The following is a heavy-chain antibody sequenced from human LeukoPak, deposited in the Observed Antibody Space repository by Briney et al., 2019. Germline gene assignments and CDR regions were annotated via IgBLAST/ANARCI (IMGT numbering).Heavy chain of an antibody. D-gene: IGHD5-24*01. CDR1: VGSISIYY. CDR2: IYYSGST. V-gene: IGHV4-59*01. CDR3: ARVQGDGYKLYAFDI. J-gene: IGHJ3*02. Sequence: PSQTLSPTCTVSVGSISIYYWSWVRQPPGKGLEWVGDIYYSGSTNYTPYLKSRVTISVDTSKTHFSLKLSSVTAADTAAYYCARVQGDGYKLYAFDIWGQGTMVTVSS.